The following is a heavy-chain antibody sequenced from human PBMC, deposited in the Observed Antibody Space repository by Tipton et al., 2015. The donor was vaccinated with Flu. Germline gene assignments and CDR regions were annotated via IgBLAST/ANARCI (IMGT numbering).Heavy chain of an antibody. CDR3: ARGEVGATPADY. Sequence: TLSLTCAVSGYSISSGYYWGWIRQPPGKGLAWIGSIYHSGSTYYNPSLKSRVTISVDTSKNQFSLKLSSVTAADTAVYYCARGEVGATPADYWGQGTLVTVSS. D-gene: IGHD1-26*01. V-gene: IGHV4-38-2*01. J-gene: IGHJ4*02. CDR2: IYHSGST. CDR1: GYSISSGYY.